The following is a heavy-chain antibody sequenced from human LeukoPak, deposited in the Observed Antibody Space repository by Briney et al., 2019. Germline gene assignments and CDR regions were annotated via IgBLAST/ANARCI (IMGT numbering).Heavy chain of an antibody. CDR1: GFTVSSNY. CDR2: IYSGGST. CDR3: ARSAVTGPGWIDP. V-gene: IGHV3-53*01. Sequence: GGSLRLSCAASGFTVSSNYMTWVRQAPGKGLEWVSGIYSGGSTYYADSVKGRFAISRDNSKNTLYLQVNGLRGDDTAVYYCARSAVTGPGWIDPWGQGTLVTVSS. J-gene: IGHJ5*02. D-gene: IGHD6-19*01.